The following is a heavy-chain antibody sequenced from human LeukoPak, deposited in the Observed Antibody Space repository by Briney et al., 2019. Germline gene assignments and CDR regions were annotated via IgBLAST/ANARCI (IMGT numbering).Heavy chain of an antibody. Sequence: GGSLRLSCAASGFTFSSYWMHWVRQAPGKGLVWVSRTNSDGSSTSYADSVKGRFTISRDNAKNSLYLQMNSLRAEDTALYYCARDRGYSSGWYQPEFDYWGQGTLVTVSS. J-gene: IGHJ4*02. V-gene: IGHV3-74*01. D-gene: IGHD6-19*01. CDR1: GFTFSSYW. CDR2: TNSDGSST. CDR3: ARDRGYSSGWYQPEFDY.